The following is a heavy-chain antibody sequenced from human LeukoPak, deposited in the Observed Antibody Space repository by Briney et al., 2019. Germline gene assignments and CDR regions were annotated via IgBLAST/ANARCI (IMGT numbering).Heavy chain of an antibody. V-gene: IGHV3-23*01. CDR3: AKGKDFQFYYYMDV. CDR2: ISGSGDNT. Sequence: GGSLRLSCAASEFTFSSYKMNWVRQAPGKGLEWVSAISGSGDNTYSADSVKGRFTISRDNSRNTLYLQMNSLRAEDTAVYYCAKGKDFQFYYYMDVWGKGTTVTVSS. J-gene: IGHJ6*03. CDR1: EFTFSSYK. D-gene: IGHD3-3*01.